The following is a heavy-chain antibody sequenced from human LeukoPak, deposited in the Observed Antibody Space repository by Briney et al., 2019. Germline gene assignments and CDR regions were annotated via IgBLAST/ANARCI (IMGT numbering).Heavy chain of an antibody. CDR1: GFTFSNSA. CDR2: ISYDGSKE. CDR3: ARTTVTVFWYFDL. Sequence: GGSLRLSCAASGFTFSNSAMHWVRQAPGKGLEWVAVISYDGSKEYFADFVKGRLTISRDNSKNTLYLQMSSLRVEDSAVYYCARTTVTVFWYFDLWGRGTLVTVSS. D-gene: IGHD4-17*01. J-gene: IGHJ2*01. V-gene: IGHV3-30-3*01.